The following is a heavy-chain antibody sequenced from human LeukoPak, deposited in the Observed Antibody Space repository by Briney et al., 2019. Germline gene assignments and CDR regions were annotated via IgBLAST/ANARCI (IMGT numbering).Heavy chain of an antibody. Sequence: PSQTLSLTCTVSGGSISSGSYYWSWIRQPAGKGLEWIGRIYTSGDTNYNPSLKSRVTMSVDTSKNQFSLKLSSVTAADTAVYYCARFDSSSSGVDYWGQGTLVTVSS. J-gene: IGHJ4*02. CDR2: IYTSGDT. V-gene: IGHV4-61*02. CDR1: GGSISSGSYY. CDR3: ARFDSSSSGVDY. D-gene: IGHD6-6*01.